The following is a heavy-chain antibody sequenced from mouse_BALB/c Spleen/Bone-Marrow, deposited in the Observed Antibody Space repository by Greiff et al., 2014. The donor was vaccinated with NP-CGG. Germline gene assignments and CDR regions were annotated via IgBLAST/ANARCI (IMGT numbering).Heavy chain of an antibody. CDR3: ARRYFYSMDY. CDR2: ILPGSAIT. Sequence: QVQLQQPGAELMKPGTSVKISCKATGYTFSSYWIEWVKQRPGLGLEWIGGILPGSAITNYNEKFKGKATFTADTSSNTAYMQLSSLTSEDSAVYYCARRYFYSMDYWGQGTSVTVSS. V-gene: IGHV1-9*01. J-gene: IGHJ4*01. CDR1: GYTFSSYW. D-gene: IGHD2-14*01.